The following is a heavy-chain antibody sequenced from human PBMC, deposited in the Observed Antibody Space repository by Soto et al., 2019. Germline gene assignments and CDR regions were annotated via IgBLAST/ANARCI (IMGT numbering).Heavy chain of an antibody. CDR2: VGSSSGNT. CDR3: AGGAGAAGTDWFDA. J-gene: IGHJ5*02. V-gene: IGHV3-23*01. D-gene: IGHD6-13*01. CDR1: GYTFSSYG. Sequence: EMQLLESGGGLVQPGGSLRLSCAASGYTFSSYGMGWVRQAPGKGLEWVSGVGSSSGNTYYADSAKGRFTISRDDSKNMVYKQMKSLRAEDAAVYYCAGGAGAAGTDWFDAWGQGTLVTVSS.